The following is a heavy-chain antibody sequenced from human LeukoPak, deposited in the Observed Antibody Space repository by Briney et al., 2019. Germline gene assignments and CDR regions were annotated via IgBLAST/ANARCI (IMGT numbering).Heavy chain of an antibody. CDR1: GFTFGDYA. CDR3: TRENCGGDCYWNYYYMDV. D-gene: IGHD2-21*01. Sequence: GGSLRLSCTASGFTFGDYAMSWVRQAPGKGLEWVGFIRSKAYGGTTQYAASVKGRFTISRDDSKSIACLQMNSLKTEDTVVYYCTRENCGGDCYWNYYYMDVWGKGTTVTVSS. CDR2: IRSKAYGGTT. J-gene: IGHJ6*03. V-gene: IGHV3-49*04.